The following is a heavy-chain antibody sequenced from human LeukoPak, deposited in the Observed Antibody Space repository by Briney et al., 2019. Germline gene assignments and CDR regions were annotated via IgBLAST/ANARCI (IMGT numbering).Heavy chain of an antibody. CDR2: ISSSGNYI. CDR3: AKEIYAYGSRGFDY. D-gene: IGHD3-10*01. J-gene: IGHJ4*02. CDR1: QFTFSYYA. Sequence: GGSLRHSCSASQFTFSYYAMAWVREAPGKGLEWVSGISSSGNYICYADSVKGRFTISRDNSKNTLYLQLNSLRVEDTAVYYYAKEIYAYGSRGFDYWGQGTLVTVSS. V-gene: IGHV3-23*01.